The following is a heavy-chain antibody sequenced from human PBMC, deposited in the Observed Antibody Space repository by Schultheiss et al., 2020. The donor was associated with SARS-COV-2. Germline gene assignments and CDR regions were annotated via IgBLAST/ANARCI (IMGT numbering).Heavy chain of an antibody. J-gene: IGHJ4*02. D-gene: IGHD5-12*01. V-gene: IGHV4-61*05. CDR3: ARSDIGAATFFDY. Sequence: SETLSLTCTVSGGSISSSSYYWSWIRQSPGKGLEWIGYIYYSGSTNYNPSLKSRVTISVDTSKNQFSLKLGSLTAADTAVYYCARSDIGAATFFDYWGQGALVTVSS. CDR1: GGSISSSSYY. CDR2: IYYSGST.